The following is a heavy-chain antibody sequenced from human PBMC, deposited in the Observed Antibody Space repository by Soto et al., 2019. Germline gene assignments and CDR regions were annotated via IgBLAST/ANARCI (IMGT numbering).Heavy chain of an antibody. CDR2: ISGSGGNT. CDR1: GLTFSSYA. Sequence: GGSLRLSCAASGLTFSSYAMSWVRQAPGKGLEWVSSISGSGGNTYYSESVKGRFTMSRDNSKNTLYLQMNSLRAEDTAVYYCARDILEQMDAFDIWGQGTMVTVSS. CDR3: ARDILEQMDAFDI. J-gene: IGHJ3*02. D-gene: IGHD1-1*01. V-gene: IGHV3-23*01.